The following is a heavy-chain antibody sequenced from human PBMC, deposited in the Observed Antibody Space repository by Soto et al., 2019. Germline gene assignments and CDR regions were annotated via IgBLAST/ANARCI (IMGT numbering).Heavy chain of an antibody. Sequence: EVQLVESGGGVVQPGGSLRLSCAASGFTFRSYGMSWVRQAPGKGLEWVANIKQDGSEKYYVDSVKGRFTISRDNAKNSLYLQMNSLRAEDTEVYYCVLQGGYYYYGMDVWGQGTTVTVSS. CDR3: VLQGGYYYYGMDV. CDR1: GFTFRSYG. V-gene: IGHV3-7*01. CDR2: IKQDGSEK. D-gene: IGHD1-1*01. J-gene: IGHJ6*02.